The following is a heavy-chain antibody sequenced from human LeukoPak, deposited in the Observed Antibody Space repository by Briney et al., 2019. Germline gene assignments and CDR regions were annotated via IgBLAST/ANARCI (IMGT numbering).Heavy chain of an antibody. CDR1: GFTFSSIA. CDR2: ISGSGGGT. CDR3: AKDLGRYRNNFFDY. J-gene: IGHJ4*02. V-gene: IGHV3-23*01. Sequence: GGSLRLSCAASGFTFSSIAMSWVRQAPDKGLEWVSPISGSGGGTYYVDSVKGRFTISRDDSKNTLYLQMNSLRADDTAVYYCAKDLGRYRNNFFDYWGQGNLVTVSS. D-gene: IGHD1-26*01.